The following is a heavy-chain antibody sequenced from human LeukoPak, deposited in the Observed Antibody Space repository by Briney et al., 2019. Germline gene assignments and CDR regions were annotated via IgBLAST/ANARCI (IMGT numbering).Heavy chain of an antibody. Sequence: SQTLSLTCTVSGGSISSGGYYWSWIRQHPGKGLEWIGYIYYSGSTYYNPSLKSRVTISVDTSKNQFSLKLSSVTAADTAVYYCVREWSSDWFDPWGQGTLVTVSS. CDR2: IYYSGST. CDR1: GGSISSGGYY. D-gene: IGHD1-26*01. J-gene: IGHJ5*02. V-gene: IGHV4-31*03. CDR3: VREWSSDWFDP.